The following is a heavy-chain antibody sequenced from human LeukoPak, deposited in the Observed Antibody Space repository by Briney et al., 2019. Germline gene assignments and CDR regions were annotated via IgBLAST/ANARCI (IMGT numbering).Heavy chain of an antibody. V-gene: IGHV3-33*01. CDR3: ARGRSSGWPYYFDY. J-gene: IGHJ4*02. CDR1: GFTFSNYG. CDR2: IWYDGSNK. D-gene: IGHD6-19*01. Sequence: GGSLRLSCAASGFTFSNYGIHWVRQAPGKGLEWVVLIWYDGSNKFYADPVEGRFTISRDNSKNTLSLQMNSQRAEDTAVYYCARGRSSGWPYYFDYWGQGTLVTVSS.